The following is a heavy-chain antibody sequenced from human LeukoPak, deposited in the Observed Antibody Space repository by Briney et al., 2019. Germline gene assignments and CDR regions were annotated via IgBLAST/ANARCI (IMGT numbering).Heavy chain of an antibody. CDR3: ARDPGGSYD. J-gene: IGHJ4*02. CDR1: GFTFSTYW. Sequence: GGSLRLSCAAPGFTFSTYWMNWVRQAPGKGLEWVANIKEDGSQKNYVDSVKGRFTISRDNAKNSLYLQMNSLRAEDTGVYYCARDPGGSYDWGQGTLVTVSS. CDR2: IKEDGSQK. V-gene: IGHV3-7*01. D-gene: IGHD1-26*01.